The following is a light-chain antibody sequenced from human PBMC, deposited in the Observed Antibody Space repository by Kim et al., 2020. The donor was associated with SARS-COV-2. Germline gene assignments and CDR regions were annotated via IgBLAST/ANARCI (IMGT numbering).Light chain of an antibody. CDR2: GKN. V-gene: IGLV3-19*01. CDR1: SLRSYY. CDR3: NSRDSSGNHLV. J-gene: IGLJ3*02. Sequence: SSELTQDPAVSVALGQTVRITCQGDSLRSYYASWYQQKPGQAPVLVIYGKNNRPSGIPDRFSGSSSGNTASLTITGAQAEYKADYYCNSRDSSGNHLVFG.